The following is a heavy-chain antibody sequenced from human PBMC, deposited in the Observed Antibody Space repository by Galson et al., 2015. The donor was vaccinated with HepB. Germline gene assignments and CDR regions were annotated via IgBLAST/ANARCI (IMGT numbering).Heavy chain of an antibody. J-gene: IGHJ3*01. CDR3: ARELPQSWSFRVHNHVFDL. Sequence: SLRLSCAASGFTFSTYNMNWVRLAPGKGLEWISSISGNSATIYYPDSMGGRFTISRDNAKNSLYPQMNSLRAEDTAVYYCARELPQSWSFRVHNHVFDLWGQGTVVTVSS. V-gene: IGHV3-21*01. CDR1: GFTFSTYN. D-gene: IGHD6-13*01. CDR2: ISGNSATI.